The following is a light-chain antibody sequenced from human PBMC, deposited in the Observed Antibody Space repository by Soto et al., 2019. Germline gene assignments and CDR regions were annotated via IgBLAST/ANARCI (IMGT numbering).Light chain of an antibody. V-gene: IGLV2-14*01. CDR2: DVS. J-gene: IGLJ1*01. Sequence: QSVLTQPASVSGSHGQSITISCTGTSSDVGGYNYVSWYQQHPGKAPKLMIYDVSNRPSGVSNRFSGSKSGNTASLTISGLQAEDEADYCCSSYTSSSTYVFGTGTKVTVL. CDR3: SSYTSSSTYV. CDR1: SSDVGGYNY.